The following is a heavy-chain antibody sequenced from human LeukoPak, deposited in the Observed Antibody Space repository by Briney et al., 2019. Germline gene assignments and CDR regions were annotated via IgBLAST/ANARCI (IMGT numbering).Heavy chain of an antibody. CDR2: INHSGST. CDR3: ARGPADYDFWSGYYGQRWFDP. CDR1: GGSFSGYY. V-gene: IGHV4-34*01. J-gene: IGHJ5*02. Sequence: SETLSLTCAVYGGSFSGYYWSWIRQPPGKGLEWIGEINHSGSTNYNPSLKSRVTISVDTSKNQFSLKLSSVTAADTAEYYCARGPADYDFWSGYYGQRWFDPWGQEPWSPSPQ. D-gene: IGHD3-3*01.